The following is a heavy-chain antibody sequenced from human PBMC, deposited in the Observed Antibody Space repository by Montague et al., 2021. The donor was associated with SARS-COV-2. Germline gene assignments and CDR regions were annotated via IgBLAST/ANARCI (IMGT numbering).Heavy chain of an antibody. D-gene: IGHD6-19*01. CDR1: GDSISRYY. CDR3: ARNIGWYSHDR. J-gene: IGHJ5*02. Sequence: SETLSLTCTVSGDSISRYYWTWIRQSPGRGLEWIGYIYKSEKTNYNPSLKSRVTISEDTSKNQFSLKLRSVTAADTAVYYCARNIGWYSHDRWGQGTLLSVSS. CDR2: IYKSEKT. V-gene: IGHV4-59*08.